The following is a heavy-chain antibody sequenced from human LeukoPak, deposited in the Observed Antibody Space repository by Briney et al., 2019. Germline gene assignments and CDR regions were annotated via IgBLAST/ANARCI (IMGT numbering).Heavy chain of an antibody. CDR2: IYYSGNT. Sequence: SETLSLTCTVSGGSISSSSYYWGWIRQPPGKGLEWIGSIYYSGNTYYNPSLKSRVTISVDTSKNQFTLKLSSVTAADTAVYYCARHSDYGDYPYFDYWGQGTLVTVSS. J-gene: IGHJ4*02. CDR1: GGSISSSSYY. D-gene: IGHD4-17*01. V-gene: IGHV4-39*01. CDR3: ARHSDYGDYPYFDY.